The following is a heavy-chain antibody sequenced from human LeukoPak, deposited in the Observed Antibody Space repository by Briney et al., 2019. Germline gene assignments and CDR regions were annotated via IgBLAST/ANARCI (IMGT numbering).Heavy chain of an antibody. D-gene: IGHD1-26*01. CDR3: ARDHGSYYPPYYYYYMDV. CDR1: GYTFTGYY. J-gene: IGHJ6*03. V-gene: IGHV1-2*02. CDR2: INPNSGGT. Sequence: ASVKVSCKASGYTFTGYYMHWVRQAPGQGLEWTGWINPNSGGTNYAQKFQGRVTVTRDTSISTAYMELSRLRSDDTAVYYCARDHGSYYPPYYYYYMDVWGKGTTVTVSS.